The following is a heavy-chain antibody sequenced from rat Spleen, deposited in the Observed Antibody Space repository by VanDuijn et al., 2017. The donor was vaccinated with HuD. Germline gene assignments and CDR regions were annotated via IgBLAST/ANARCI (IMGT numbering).Heavy chain of an antibody. J-gene: IGHJ2*01. V-gene: IGHV5S10*01. CDR2: IMYDVSRT. Sequence: EVQLVESGGGLVQPGRSLKLSCAASGFTFSDYYMAWVRQAPTKGLEWVATIMYDVSRTYYRDSVKGRFTISRDNAKSTLYLQMDSLRSEDTATYYCATGLSYGLLSHYFDYWGQGVMVTVSS. CDR3: ATGLSYGLLSHYFDY. D-gene: IGHD1-6*01. CDR1: GFTFSDYY.